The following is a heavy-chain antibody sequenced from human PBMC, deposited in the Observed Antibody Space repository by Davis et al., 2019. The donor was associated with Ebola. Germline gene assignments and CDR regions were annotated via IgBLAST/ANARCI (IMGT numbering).Heavy chain of an antibody. D-gene: IGHD4-17*01. CDR3: TGQTTVTTIGY. CDR2: IRSKAYGGTT. CDR1: GFTFGDYA. Sequence: GESLKISCTASGFTFGDYAMSWVRQAPGKGLEWVGFIRSKAYGGTTEYAASVKGRFTISRDDSKSIAYLQMNSLKTEDTAVYYCTGQTTVTTIGYWGQGTLVTVSS. J-gene: IGHJ4*02. V-gene: IGHV3-49*04.